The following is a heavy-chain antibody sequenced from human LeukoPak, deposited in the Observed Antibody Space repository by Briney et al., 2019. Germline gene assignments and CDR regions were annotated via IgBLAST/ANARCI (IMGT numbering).Heavy chain of an antibody. D-gene: IGHD1-26*01. J-gene: IGHJ4*02. Sequence: GGSLRLSCAASGFTFSSYSMNWVRQAPGKGLEWVSSISSSSSYIYYADSVKGRFTISRDNDKNSLYLQMNSLRAEDTAVYYCARDGRGGSPTYYFDYWGQGTLVTVSS. CDR2: ISSSSSYI. CDR3: ARDGRGGSPTYYFDY. CDR1: GFTFSSYS. V-gene: IGHV3-21*01.